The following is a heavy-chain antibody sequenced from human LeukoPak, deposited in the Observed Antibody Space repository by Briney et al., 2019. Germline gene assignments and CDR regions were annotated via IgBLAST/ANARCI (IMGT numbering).Heavy chain of an antibody. J-gene: IGHJ6*03. CDR2: VYYSGPT. V-gene: IGHV4-39*07. CDR1: SGSISSSGYY. CDR3: AREVYDITEDYYYYMDV. Sequence: SETLSLTCTVSSGSISSSGYYWGWVRQSPGKGLEWIGTVYYSGPTFYNPSLKSRLTVSVDTSKNQFSLKLRSVTAAGTAVYYCAREVYDITEDYYYYMDVWGKGTTVTISS. D-gene: IGHD3-9*01.